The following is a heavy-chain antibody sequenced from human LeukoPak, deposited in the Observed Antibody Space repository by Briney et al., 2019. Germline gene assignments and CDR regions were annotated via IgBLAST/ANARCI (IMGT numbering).Heavy chain of an antibody. J-gene: IGHJ3*02. V-gene: IGHV3-20*04. D-gene: IGHD3-22*01. CDR3: ARGAPGVYDSSGYYRPDAFDI. Sequence: PGGSLRLSCAASGFSFSSNWMSWVRQAPGKGLEWVSGINWNGGSTGYADSVKGRFTISRDNAKNSLYLQMNSLRAEDTALYYCARGAPGVYDSSGYYRPDAFDIWGQGTMVTVSS. CDR1: GFSFSSNW. CDR2: INWNGGST.